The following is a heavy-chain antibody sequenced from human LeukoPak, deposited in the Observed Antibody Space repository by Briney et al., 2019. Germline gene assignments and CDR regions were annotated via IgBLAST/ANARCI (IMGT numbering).Heavy chain of an antibody. CDR3: ARGAGDYVWGSYQSH. V-gene: IGHV1-2*02. CDR2: INPKSGGT. D-gene: IGHD3-16*02. Sequence: ASVKVSCKASGYTFTGYYMHWVRQAPGQGLEWMGWINPKSGGTNYAQKFQGRVTMTRDTSISTAYMELSRLRSEDTAVYYCARGAGDYVWGSYQSHWGQGTLVTVSS. J-gene: IGHJ4*02. CDR1: GYTFTGYY.